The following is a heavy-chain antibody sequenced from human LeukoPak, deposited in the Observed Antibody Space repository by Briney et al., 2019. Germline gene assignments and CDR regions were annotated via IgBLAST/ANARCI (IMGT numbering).Heavy chain of an antibody. CDR1: AGSISSYY. V-gene: IGHV4-59*01. CDR2: IYYSGST. J-gene: IGHJ4*02. Sequence: PSESLSLTCTVAAGSISSYYWSWIRQPAGKGLEWMGYIYYSGSTNYNPSLKSRVTISVDTSKNQFSLKLSSVTAADTAVYYCARLYCSSTSCQPAFDYWGQGTLVTVSS. D-gene: IGHD2-2*01. CDR3: ARLYCSSTSCQPAFDY.